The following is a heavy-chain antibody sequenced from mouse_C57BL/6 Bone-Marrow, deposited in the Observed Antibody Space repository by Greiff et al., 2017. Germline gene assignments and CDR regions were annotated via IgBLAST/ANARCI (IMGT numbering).Heavy chain of an antibody. CDR1: GYTFTSYW. CDR3: ARSPYYYCSLYDLDY. D-gene: IGHD1-1*01. Sequence: QVQLQQPGAELVKPGASVKMSCKASGYTFTSYWITWVKQRPGQGLEWIGDIYPGSGSTNYNEKFKSKATLTVDTSSSTAYMQLSSLTSEDSAVYYCARSPYYYCSLYDLDYWGQGTSLTVSS. CDR2: IYPGSGST. J-gene: IGHJ2*02. V-gene: IGHV1-55*01.